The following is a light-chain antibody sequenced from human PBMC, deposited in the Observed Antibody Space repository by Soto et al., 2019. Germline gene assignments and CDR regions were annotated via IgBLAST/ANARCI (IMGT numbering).Light chain of an antibody. CDR2: WAS. J-gene: IGKJ4*01. Sequence: DIAMTQSPDSLSVSLGERATINCKASRSLLHSSNNENHLAWYQQKPGQPPKLLIYWASTRESGVPDRFTGSGSETDFSLTISGLQDEDVAVYYCHQYYSIPLTFGGGTKVELK. CDR3: HQYYSIPLT. CDR1: RSLLHSSNNENH. V-gene: IGKV4-1*01.